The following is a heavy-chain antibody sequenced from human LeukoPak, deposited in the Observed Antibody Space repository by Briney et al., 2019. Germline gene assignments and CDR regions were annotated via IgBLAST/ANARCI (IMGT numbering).Heavy chain of an antibody. CDR2: IIPILGIA. Sequence: SVKVSCKASGGTFSSYAISWVRQAPGQGLEWMGRIIPILGIANYAQKLQGRVTITADKSTSTAYMELSSLRSEDTAVYYCASHADYYDSSGYDGYWGQGTLVTVSS. D-gene: IGHD3-22*01. CDR3: ASHADYYDSSGYDGY. J-gene: IGHJ4*02. V-gene: IGHV1-69*04. CDR1: GGTFSSYA.